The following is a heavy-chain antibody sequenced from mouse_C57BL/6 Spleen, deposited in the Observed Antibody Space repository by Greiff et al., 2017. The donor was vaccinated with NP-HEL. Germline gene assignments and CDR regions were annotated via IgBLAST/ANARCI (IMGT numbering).Heavy chain of an antibody. CDR2: IYPGDGDT. CDR3: ARRDYDYDGWFAY. V-gene: IGHV1-80*01. D-gene: IGHD2-4*01. CDR1: GYAFSSYW. Sequence: VQLQQSGAELVKPGASVKISCKASGYAFSSYWMNWVKQRPGKGLEWIGQIYPGDGDTNYNGKFKGKATLTADKSSSTAYMQLSSLTSEDSAVYFCARRDYDYDGWFAYWGQGTLVTVSA. J-gene: IGHJ3*01.